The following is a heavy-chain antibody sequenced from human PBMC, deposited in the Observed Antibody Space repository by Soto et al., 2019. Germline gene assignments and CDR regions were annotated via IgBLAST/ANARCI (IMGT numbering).Heavy chain of an antibody. J-gene: IGHJ6*02. Sequence: ASVKVSCKASGYTFTSYYMHWVRQAPGQGLEWMGIINPSGGSTSYAQKFQGRVTMTRDTSTSTVYMELSSLRSEDTAVYYCARVDLRTRSHHYLLAVWGQGTTVTVSS. CDR3: ARVDLRTRSHHYLLAV. CDR2: INPSGGST. V-gene: IGHV1-46*01. CDR1: GYTFTSYY. D-gene: IGHD1-26*01.